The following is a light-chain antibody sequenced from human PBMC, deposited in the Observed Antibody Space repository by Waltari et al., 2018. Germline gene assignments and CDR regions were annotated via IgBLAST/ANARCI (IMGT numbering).Light chain of an antibody. CDR3: NSYTSYTTQV. J-gene: IGLJ1*01. CDR1: SSDVGAYNY. Sequence: QSALTQPGSVSGSPGQSITISCTGTSSDVGAYNYVSWYQQHPGKAPKLIIYEIYNRPSVVCRRYFGSKSGNTASLTISGLQPEDEADYYCNSYTSYTTQVFGTGTKVTVL. V-gene: IGLV2-14*01. CDR2: EIY.